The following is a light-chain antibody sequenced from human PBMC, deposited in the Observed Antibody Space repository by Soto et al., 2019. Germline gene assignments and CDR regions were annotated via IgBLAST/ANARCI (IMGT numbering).Light chain of an antibody. CDR1: QSVGSK. Sequence: DIVMTQSPATLSVSPGERATLSCRASQSVGSKFAWYQQKPGQSPRLLIYDASTRATGIPARFSGSGSGTEFTLTISSLQSEDFAVYYCQQYKNWPPITFAKGHDWRLN. CDR2: DAS. CDR3: QQYKNWPPIT. V-gene: IGKV3-15*01. J-gene: IGKJ5*01.